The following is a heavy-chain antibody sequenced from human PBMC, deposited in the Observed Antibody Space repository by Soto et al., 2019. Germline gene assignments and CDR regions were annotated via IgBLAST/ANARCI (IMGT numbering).Heavy chain of an antibody. CDR1: GYSFSNYW. J-gene: IGHJ5*02. CDR2: IYPGDSET. D-gene: IGHD2-15*01. Sequence: PGESLKISCKGSGYSFSNYWIVWVRQMPGKGLEWMGIIYPGDSETKYSPSFQGQVTISADKSINTAYLQWISLKASDTAMYYCAKRRGRNPASWIDPRGPGTLVTVSS. V-gene: IGHV5-51*01. CDR3: AKRRGRNPASWIDP.